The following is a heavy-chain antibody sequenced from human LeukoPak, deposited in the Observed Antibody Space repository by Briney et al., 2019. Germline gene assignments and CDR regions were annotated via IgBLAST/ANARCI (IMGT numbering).Heavy chain of an antibody. CDR1: GFTFSSYS. D-gene: IGHD3-22*01. Sequence: GGSLRLSCAASGFTFSSYSMNWVRQAPGKGLEWVSYISSSSSTIYYADSVKGRFTISRDNAKNSLYLQMNSLRDEDTAVYYCARDTYYDSSGYYYAYYFDYWGQGTLVTVSS. V-gene: IGHV3-48*02. CDR2: ISSSSSTI. CDR3: ARDTYYDSSGYYYAYYFDY. J-gene: IGHJ4*02.